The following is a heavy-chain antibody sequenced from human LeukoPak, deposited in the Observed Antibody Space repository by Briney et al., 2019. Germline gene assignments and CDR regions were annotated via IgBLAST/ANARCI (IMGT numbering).Heavy chain of an antibody. J-gene: IGHJ4*02. Sequence: GGSLRLSCAASGFTFSDYYMSWIRQAPGKGLEWVSYISSSGSFIYYADSVKGRFTISRDNAKNSLYLQMNSLRAEDTAVYYCARGKYDSSGYPLLGFDYWGQGTLVTVSS. D-gene: IGHD3-22*01. CDR1: GFTFSDYY. V-gene: IGHV3-11*04. CDR2: ISSSGSFI. CDR3: ARGKYDSSGYPLLGFDY.